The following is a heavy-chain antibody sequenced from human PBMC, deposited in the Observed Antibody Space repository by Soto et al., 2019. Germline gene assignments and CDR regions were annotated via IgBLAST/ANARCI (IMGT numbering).Heavy chain of an antibody. Sequence: GGSLRLSCAASGFTFSSYAMSWVRQAPGKGLEWVSAISGSGGSTYYADSVKGRFTISRENSKNTLYLQMNSLRAEDTAVYYCAKDPIGRYYDFWSGYFPKYGMDVWGQGTTVTVSS. D-gene: IGHD3-3*01. V-gene: IGHV3-23*01. J-gene: IGHJ6*02. CDR2: ISGSGGST. CDR1: GFTFSSYA. CDR3: AKDPIGRYYDFWSGYFPKYGMDV.